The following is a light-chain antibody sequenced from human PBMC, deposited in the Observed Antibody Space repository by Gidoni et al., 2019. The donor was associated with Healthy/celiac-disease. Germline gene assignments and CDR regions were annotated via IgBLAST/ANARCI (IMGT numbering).Light chain of an antibody. CDR3: SSYTSSSTLWM. V-gene: IGLV2-14*01. CDR1: SSDVGNYNF. J-gene: IGLJ3*02. Sequence: QSALTQPASVSGSPGQSITISCTGTSSDVGNYNFVSWYQQYPGKAPKLMIYDVSNRPSGISNRFSGSKSGNTASLTISGLQAEDEAVYYCSSYTSSSTLWMFGGGTKLTVL. CDR2: DVS.